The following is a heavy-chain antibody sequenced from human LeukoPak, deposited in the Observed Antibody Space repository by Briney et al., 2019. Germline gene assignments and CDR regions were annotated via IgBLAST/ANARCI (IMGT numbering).Heavy chain of an antibody. J-gene: IGHJ4*02. V-gene: IGHV3-21*01. D-gene: IGHD2-2*01. Sequence: GGSLRLSCAASGFTFSSYSMNWVRQAPGKGLEWVSSISSSSSYIYYADSVKGRFTISRDNAKNSLYLQMNSLRAEDTAVYYCARVQHPMIQLLFYWGQGTLVTVSS. CDR3: ARVQHPMIQLLFY. CDR1: GFTFSSYS. CDR2: ISSSSSYI.